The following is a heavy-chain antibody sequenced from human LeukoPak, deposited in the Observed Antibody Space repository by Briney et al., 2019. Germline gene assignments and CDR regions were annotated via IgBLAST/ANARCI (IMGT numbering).Heavy chain of an antibody. D-gene: IGHD3-3*01. Sequence: SQTLSLTCAISGDSVSSNSAAWNWIRQSPSRGLEWLGRTYYRSKWYNDYAVSVKSRITINPDTSNNQFSLKLNSVTAADTAVYYCTRITDRTIFGEIMHGFDVWGQGAPVTVSS. J-gene: IGHJ3*01. CDR1: GDSVSSNSAA. CDR3: TRITDRTIFGEIMHGFDV. V-gene: IGHV6-1*01. CDR2: TYYRSKWYN.